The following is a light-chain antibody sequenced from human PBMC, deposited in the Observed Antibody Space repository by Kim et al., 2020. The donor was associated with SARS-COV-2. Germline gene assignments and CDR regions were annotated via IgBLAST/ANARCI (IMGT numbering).Light chain of an antibody. CDR1: QSVSSN. Sequence: GSPGERATLSCRASQSVSSNLAWYQQRPGQAPRLLIYAASTRATGIPARFSGSGSGTEFTLTISSLQSEDFAVYYCQQSNNWPRTFGQGTKVDIK. CDR3: QQSNNWPRT. V-gene: IGKV3-15*01. J-gene: IGKJ1*01. CDR2: AAS.